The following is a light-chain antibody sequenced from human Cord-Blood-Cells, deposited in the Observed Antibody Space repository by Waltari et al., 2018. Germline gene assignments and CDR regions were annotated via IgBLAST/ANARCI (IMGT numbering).Light chain of an antibody. Sequence: DIQMTQSPSSLSASVGDRVTITCQASQDISNYLNWYQQKPGKAPKLLIYDASNLETGVPSRFSGSGSGTDFTFTISSLQPEDIATYYCQQYDNRLFTFGPGNKVDIK. CDR1: QDISNY. CDR2: DAS. J-gene: IGKJ3*01. CDR3: QQYDNRLFT. V-gene: IGKV1-33*01.